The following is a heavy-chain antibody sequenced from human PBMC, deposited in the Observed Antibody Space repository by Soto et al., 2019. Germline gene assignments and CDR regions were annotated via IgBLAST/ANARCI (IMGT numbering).Heavy chain of an antibody. D-gene: IGHD6-13*01. CDR1: GYTFTHYY. Sequence: QVQLVQSGAEVKKPGASVKVSCRTSGYTFTHYYIHWVRQAPGQGLEWLAIINPASGSTNYAQDFQGRVTLTMDTSTTTVYMELSGLRAEDTAIFYCARDLAAGDRWGQGTLVTVSS. CDR3: ARDLAAGDR. V-gene: IGHV1-46*01. J-gene: IGHJ5*02. CDR2: INPASGST.